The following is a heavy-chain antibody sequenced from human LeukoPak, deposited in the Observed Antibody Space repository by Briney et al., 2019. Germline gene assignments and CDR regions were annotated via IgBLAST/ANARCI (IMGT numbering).Heavy chain of an antibody. CDR2: INQDGSEK. D-gene: IGHD1-7*01. CDR3: ASGTVGNYALDY. J-gene: IGHJ4*02. CDR1: GFTFSRYW. Sequence: GGSLRLSCAASGFTFSRYWMSWVRQAPGKGLEWVANINQDGSEKYYVDSVKGRFTISRDNAKNSLYLQMNSLRAEDTAVYFCASGTVGNYALDYWGQGTLVTVSS. V-gene: IGHV3-7*01.